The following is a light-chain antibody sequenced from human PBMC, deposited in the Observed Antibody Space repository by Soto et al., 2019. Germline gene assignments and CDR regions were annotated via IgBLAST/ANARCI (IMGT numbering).Light chain of an antibody. CDR1: QSISSW. CDR3: QQLSRYPLT. V-gene: IGKV1-5*01. CDR2: DAS. J-gene: IGKJ4*01. Sequence: DIQMTQYPSTLSASVGDRVTMTCRASQSISSWLAWYQQKPGKAPKLLIYDASSLESGVPSRFSVSGSGTEFTLTFSSLQPDDFATYYCQQLSRYPLTFGGGTKVDIK.